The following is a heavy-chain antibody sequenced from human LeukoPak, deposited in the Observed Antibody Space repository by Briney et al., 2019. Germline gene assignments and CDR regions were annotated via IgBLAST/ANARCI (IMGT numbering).Heavy chain of an antibody. J-gene: IGHJ6*02. CDR3: ARVSQWLVSRGMDV. CDR1: GGSFSGYY. CDR2: INHSGST. V-gene: IGHV4-34*01. Sequence: PSETLSLTCAVYGGSFSGYYWSWIRQPPGKGLEWIGEINHSGSTNYNPSLKSRVTISVDTSKNQFSLKLSSVTAADTAVYYCARVSQWLVSRGMDVWGQGTTVTASS. D-gene: IGHD6-19*01.